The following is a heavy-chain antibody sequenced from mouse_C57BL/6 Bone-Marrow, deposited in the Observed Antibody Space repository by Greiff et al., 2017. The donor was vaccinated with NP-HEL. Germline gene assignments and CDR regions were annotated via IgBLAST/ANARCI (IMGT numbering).Heavy chain of an antibody. J-gene: IGHJ1*03. D-gene: IGHD2-1*01. V-gene: IGHV1-69*01. Sequence: QVQLKQPGAELVMPGASVKLSCKASGYTFTSYWMHWVKQRPGQGLEWIGEIDPSDSYTNYNQKFKGKSTLTVDKSSSTAYMQLSSLTSEDSAVYYCARSVTRRGYFDVWGTGTTVTVSS. CDR2: IDPSDSYT. CDR1: GYTFTSYW. CDR3: ARSVTRRGYFDV.